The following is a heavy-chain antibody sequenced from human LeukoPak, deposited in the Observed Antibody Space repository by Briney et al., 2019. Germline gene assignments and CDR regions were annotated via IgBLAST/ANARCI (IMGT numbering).Heavy chain of an antibody. CDR2: INSSGGSS. J-gene: IGHJ3*02. CDR1: GFTFSSYG. CDR3: AKDAPKYYYDSSGYHDAFHI. Sequence: GETLRLSCAASGFTFSSYGMSWVRQAPGKGLEWVSAINSSGGSSYYADSVKGRFTISRDNSKNTLYLQLNSLRAEDTAVYYCAKDAPKYYYDSSGYHDAFHIWGQGTMVT. D-gene: IGHD3-22*01. V-gene: IGHV3-23*01.